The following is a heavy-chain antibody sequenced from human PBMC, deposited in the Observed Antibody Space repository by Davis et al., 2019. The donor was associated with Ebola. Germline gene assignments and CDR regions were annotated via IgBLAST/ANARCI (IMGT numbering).Heavy chain of an antibody. CDR3: TTGGRSRSAWHEIFDY. J-gene: IGHJ4*02. CDR1: GFTFSDAW. D-gene: IGHD2-15*01. V-gene: IGHV3-15*01. Sequence: GESLKISCAASGFTFSDAWMSWVRQAPGKGLEWVGRITAKSSGGTTDYAAPVKGRFSISRDDSKNTLYLQMNSLKSEDTAVYYCTTGGRSRSAWHEIFDYWGQGTLVTASS. CDR2: ITAKSSGGTT.